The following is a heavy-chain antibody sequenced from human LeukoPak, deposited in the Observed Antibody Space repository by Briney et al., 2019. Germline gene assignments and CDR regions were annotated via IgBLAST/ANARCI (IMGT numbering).Heavy chain of an antibody. CDR3: AKDGGYSGFFDY. CDR1: GFTFDDYA. CDR2: ISGDGGST. Sequence: GGSLRLSCAASGFTFDDYAMHWVRQAPGKGLEWVSLISGDGGSTYYAASVKGRFTISRDNSKNSLYLQMNSLRTEDTALCYCAKDGGYSGFFDYWGQGTLVTVSS. V-gene: IGHV3-43*02. D-gene: IGHD5-12*01. J-gene: IGHJ4*02.